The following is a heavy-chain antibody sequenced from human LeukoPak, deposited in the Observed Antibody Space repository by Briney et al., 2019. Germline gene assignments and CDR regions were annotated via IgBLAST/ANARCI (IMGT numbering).Heavy chain of an antibody. CDR2: ISYDGSNT. CDR3: ARVRSGWYDAFDI. V-gene: IGHV3-30*04. CDR1: GFTFSSYA. Sequence: PGRSLRPSCAASGFTFSSYAMHWVRQAPGKGLEWVTVISYDGSNTYYTDSVKGRFTISRDNSKNTLYLQVNSLRAEDTAVYYCARVRSGWYDAFDIWGQGTMVTVSS. J-gene: IGHJ3*02. D-gene: IGHD6-19*01.